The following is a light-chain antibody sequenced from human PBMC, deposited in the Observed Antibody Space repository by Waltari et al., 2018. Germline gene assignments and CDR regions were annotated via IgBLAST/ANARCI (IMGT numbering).Light chain of an antibody. CDR1: QSVSSS. CDR2: GAS. Sequence: QSPATLSLSPGERATLSCRASQSVSSSLAWYQQKPGQAPRLLIYGASSRATGIPDRFSGSGSGTEFTLIISSLEPEDVAVYYCQQNSNWPLTFGGGTKVEIK. CDR3: QQNSNWPLT. J-gene: IGKJ4*01. V-gene: IGKV3D-15*01.